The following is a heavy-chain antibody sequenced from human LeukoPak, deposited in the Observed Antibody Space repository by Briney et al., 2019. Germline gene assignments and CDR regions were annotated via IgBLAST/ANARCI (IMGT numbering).Heavy chain of an antibody. D-gene: IGHD2-2*01. Sequence: ASVKVSCKASGYTFTGYYMHWVRQAPGQGLEWMGWINTNTGNPTYAQGFTGRFVFSLDTSVSTAYLQISSLKAEDTAVYYCAREIRVLGPMPTYAFDIWGQGTMVTVSS. V-gene: IGHV7-4-1*02. J-gene: IGHJ3*02. CDR3: AREIRVLGPMPTYAFDI. CDR2: INTNTGNP. CDR1: GYTFTGYY.